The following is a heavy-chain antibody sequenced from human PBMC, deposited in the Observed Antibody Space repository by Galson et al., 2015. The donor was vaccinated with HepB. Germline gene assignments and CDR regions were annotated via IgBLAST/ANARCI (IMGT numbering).Heavy chain of an antibody. J-gene: IGHJ4*02. D-gene: IGHD3-16*01. V-gene: IGHV3-23*01. CDR2: ISTGGGTT. Sequence: SLRLSCAASGFNFIFYTMTWVRQAPGKGLEWVSSISTGGGTTYYTDSVKGRFTISRDNSKNALYLEMSSLRAEDTAMYYCARTILRDYKYGFFDSWGRGTLVTVSS. CDR1: GFNFIFYT. CDR3: ARTILRDYKYGFFDS.